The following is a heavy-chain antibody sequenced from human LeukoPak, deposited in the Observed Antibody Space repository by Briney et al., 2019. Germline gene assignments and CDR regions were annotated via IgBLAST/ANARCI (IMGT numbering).Heavy chain of an antibody. Sequence: SETLSLTCTVSGVSISSYYWSWIRQPPGKGLEWIGEINHFGSTNYNPSLKSRVTISVDTSKNQFSLKLSSVTAADTAIYYCARGGYYGSGNDFRFDPWGQGTLVTVSS. D-gene: IGHD3-10*01. CDR1: GVSISSYY. J-gene: IGHJ5*02. CDR2: INHFGST. CDR3: ARGGYYGSGNDFRFDP. V-gene: IGHV4-34*01.